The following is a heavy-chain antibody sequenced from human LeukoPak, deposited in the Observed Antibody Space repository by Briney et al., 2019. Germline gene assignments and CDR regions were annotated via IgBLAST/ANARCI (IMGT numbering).Heavy chain of an antibody. V-gene: IGHV1-46*01. CDR1: GYTFTSYY. CDR3: ARHDSGSYWANWYFDL. D-gene: IGHD1-26*01. CDR2: INPSGGST. Sequence: GASVKVSCKASGYTFTSYYMHWVRQAPGQGLEWMGIINPSGGSTSYAQKFQGRVTVTRDMSTSTVYMELSRLRSDDTAVYYCARHDSGSYWANWYFDLWGRGTLVTVSS. J-gene: IGHJ2*01.